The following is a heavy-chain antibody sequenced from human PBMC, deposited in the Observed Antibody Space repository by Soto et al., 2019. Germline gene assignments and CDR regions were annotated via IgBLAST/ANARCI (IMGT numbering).Heavy chain of an antibody. D-gene: IGHD6-19*01. CDR2: IYHSGST. Sequence: SKTLSLTCAVSGGSISSSNWWSWVRQPPGKGLEWIGEIYHSGSTNYNPSLKSRVTISVDKSKNQFSLKLSSVTAADTAVYYCAITGIAVAGGTSVWGQGTLVTVSS. CDR1: GGSISSSNW. V-gene: IGHV4-4*02. J-gene: IGHJ4*02. CDR3: AITGIAVAGGTSV.